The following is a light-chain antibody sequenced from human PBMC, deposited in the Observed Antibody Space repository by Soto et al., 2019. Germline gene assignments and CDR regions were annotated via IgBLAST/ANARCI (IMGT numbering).Light chain of an antibody. CDR2: DVS. Sequence: QSALTQPRSVSGSPGQSVTICCTRTSNDVGGYNYVSWYQQHPGKAPKLMIYDVSKRPSGVPDRFSGSKSGNTASLTISGLQAEDEADYYCCSYAGSYTWVFGTGTKLTVL. CDR3: CSYAGSYTWV. V-gene: IGLV2-11*01. J-gene: IGLJ1*01. CDR1: SNDVGGYNY.